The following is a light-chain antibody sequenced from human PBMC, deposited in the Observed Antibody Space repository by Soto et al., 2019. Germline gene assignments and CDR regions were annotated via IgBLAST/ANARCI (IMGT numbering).Light chain of an antibody. J-gene: IGLJ3*02. CDR1: SSDIGSYNY. CDR3: CTYAGSYLRV. CDR2: DVS. Sequence: QSVLTQPRSVSGSPGQSVTISCTGTSSDIGSYNYVSWYQQHPGKAPKLMIYDVSKRPSGVPDRFSGSKSGNTASLTISGLQTEDEAAYYCCTYAGSYLRVFGGGTKLTVL. V-gene: IGLV2-11*01.